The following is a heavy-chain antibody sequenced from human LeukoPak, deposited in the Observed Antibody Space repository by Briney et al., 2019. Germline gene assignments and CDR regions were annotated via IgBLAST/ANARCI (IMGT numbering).Heavy chain of an antibody. Sequence: ASMKVSCKSSGFTFTDHYIHWVRQAPGQGLEWMGRIDLKTGDITSAQKFQGRVTMTRDTSISTTYMDLSGLGTDDTAVYYCARDSPHQRFDYWGQGTLVTVSS. CDR2: IDLKTGDI. J-gene: IGHJ4*02. CDR1: GFTFTDHY. CDR3: ARDSPHQRFDY. V-gene: IGHV1-2*02.